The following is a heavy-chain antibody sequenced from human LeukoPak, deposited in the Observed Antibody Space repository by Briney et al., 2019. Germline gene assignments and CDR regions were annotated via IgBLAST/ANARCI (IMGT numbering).Heavy chain of an antibody. Sequence: ASVKVSCKASGYTFTGYYIHWVRQAPGQGLEWMGWINPNSGGTNYAQKFQGRVTMTRDTSISTAYMELSRLRSDDTAVYYCARDYDILTGYYTGDAFDIWGQGTMVTVSS. CDR3: ARDYDILTGYYTGDAFDI. J-gene: IGHJ3*02. D-gene: IGHD3-9*01. V-gene: IGHV1-2*02. CDR1: GYTFTGYY. CDR2: INPNSGGT.